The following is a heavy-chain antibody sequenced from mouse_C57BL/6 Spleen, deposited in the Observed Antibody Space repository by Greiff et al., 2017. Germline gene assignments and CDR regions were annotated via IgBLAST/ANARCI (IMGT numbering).Heavy chain of an antibody. J-gene: IGHJ4*01. CDR1: GYAFSSSW. Sequence: QVQLQQSGPELVKPGASVKISCKASGYAFSSSWMNWVKQRPGKGLEWIGRIYPGDGDTNYNGKFKGKATLTADKSSSTAYMQLSSLTSEDSAVYCCSTYYDYGFYAMDYWGQGTSVTVSS. V-gene: IGHV1-82*01. CDR2: IYPGDGDT. CDR3: STYYDYGFYAMDY. D-gene: IGHD2-4*01.